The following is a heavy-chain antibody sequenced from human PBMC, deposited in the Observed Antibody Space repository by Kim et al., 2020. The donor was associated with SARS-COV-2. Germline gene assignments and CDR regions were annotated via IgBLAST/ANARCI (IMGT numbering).Heavy chain of an antibody. Sequence: ASVKVSCKASGYTFTSYGISWVRQAPGQGLEWMGWISAYNGNTNYAQKLQGRVTMTTDTSTSTAYMELRSLRSDDTAVYYCAREGYCSSTSCLSYYYYGMDVWGQGTTVTVSS. V-gene: IGHV1-18*04. D-gene: IGHD2-2*01. CDR3: AREGYCSSTSCLSYYYYGMDV. CDR2: ISAYNGNT. J-gene: IGHJ6*02. CDR1: GYTFTSYG.